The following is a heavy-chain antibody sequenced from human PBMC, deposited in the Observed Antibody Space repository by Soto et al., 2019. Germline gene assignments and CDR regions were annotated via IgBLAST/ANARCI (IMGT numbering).Heavy chain of an antibody. V-gene: IGHV4-30-4*01. CDR1: GGSISSGDYY. CDR3: ARGRDYDYVWGSYPYYYGMDV. D-gene: IGHD3-16*02. J-gene: IGHJ6*02. Sequence: PSETLSLTCTVSGGSISSGDYYWSWIRQPPGKGLEWIGYIYYSGGTYYNPSLKSRVTISVDTSKNQFSLKLSSVTAADTAVYYCARGRDYDYVWGSYPYYYGMDVWGQGTTVTVSS. CDR2: IYYSGGT.